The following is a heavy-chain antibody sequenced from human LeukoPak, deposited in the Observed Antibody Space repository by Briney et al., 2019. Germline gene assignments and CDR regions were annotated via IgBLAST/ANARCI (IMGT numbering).Heavy chain of an antibody. J-gene: IGHJ5*02. CDR3: ARSGLYYGSGRFWFDP. CDR1: GYTFTSYY. V-gene: IGHV1-46*01. CDR2: INPSGGST. D-gene: IGHD3-10*01. Sequence: ASVKVSCKASGYTFTSYYMHWVRQAPGQGLEWMGIINPSGGSTSYAQKFQGRVTMTTDTSTSTAYMELRSLRSDDTAVYYCARSGLYYGSGRFWFDPWGQGTLVTVSS.